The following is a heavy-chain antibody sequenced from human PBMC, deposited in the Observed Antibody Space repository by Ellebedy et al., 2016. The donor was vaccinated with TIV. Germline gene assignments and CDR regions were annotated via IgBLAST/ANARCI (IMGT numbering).Heavy chain of an antibody. CDR1: GFTFSSYS. Sequence: GESLKISCAASGFTFSSYSLNWVRQAPGKGLEWVSSISSSSSYIYYADSVRGRFTISRDNAKNSLSLQMNSLRAEDTAVYYCARRDKGGATMKAFDYWGQGTLVTVSS. CDR2: ISSSSSYI. CDR3: ARRDKGGATMKAFDY. V-gene: IGHV3-21*04. D-gene: IGHD1-26*01. J-gene: IGHJ4*02.